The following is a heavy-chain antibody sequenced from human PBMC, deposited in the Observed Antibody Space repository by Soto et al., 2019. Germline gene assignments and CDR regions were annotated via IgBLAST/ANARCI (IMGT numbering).Heavy chain of an antibody. J-gene: IGHJ3*02. D-gene: IGHD3-3*02. V-gene: IGHV1-3*01. Sequence: QAQLVQSGAEMKKPGASVKVSCKATGYTFSAYTMNWVRQAPGQSLEWMGWINAGSGNTKYSQNFEGRVSITRDTSASAVYMELTGLTSEDTAVYYCARDTETLGPRANDALDIVGQGTMVTVSS. CDR2: INAGSGNT. CDR1: GYTFSAYT. CDR3: ARDTETLGPRANDALDI.